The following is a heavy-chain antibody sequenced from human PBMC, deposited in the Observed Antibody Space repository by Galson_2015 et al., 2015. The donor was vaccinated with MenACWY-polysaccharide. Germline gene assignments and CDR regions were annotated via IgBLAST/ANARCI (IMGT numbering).Heavy chain of an antibody. CDR3: ARDRCSSTSCYVGFDP. CDR1: GFTFSDYY. Sequence: SLRLSCAASGFTFSDYYMSWIRQAPGKGLEWVSYISSSGSTIYYADSMKGRFTISRDNAKNSLYLQMNSLRAEDTAVYYCARDRCSSTSCYVGFDPWGQGTLVTVSS. J-gene: IGHJ5*02. V-gene: IGHV3-11*01. D-gene: IGHD2-2*01. CDR2: ISSSGSTI.